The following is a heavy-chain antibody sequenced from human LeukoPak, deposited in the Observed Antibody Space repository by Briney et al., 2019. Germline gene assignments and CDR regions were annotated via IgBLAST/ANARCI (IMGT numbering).Heavy chain of an antibody. D-gene: IGHD2-2*01. Sequence: PSETLSLTCAVYGGSFSGYYWSWIRQPPGKGLEWIGEINHSGSTNYNPSLKSRVTVSVDTSKNQFSLKLSSVTAADTAVYYCARERGGIDCSTSCYAWGHYYYYYMDVWGKGTTVTISS. CDR2: INHSGST. CDR3: ARERGGIDCSTSCYAWGHYYYYYMDV. CDR1: GGSFSGYY. J-gene: IGHJ6*03. V-gene: IGHV4-34*01.